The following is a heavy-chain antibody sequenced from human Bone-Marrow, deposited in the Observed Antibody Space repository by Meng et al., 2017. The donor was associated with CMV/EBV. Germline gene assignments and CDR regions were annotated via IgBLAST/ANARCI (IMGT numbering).Heavy chain of an antibody. Sequence: GGFLRLSCVASGFTFSSYAMSWVRQAPGKGLEWVSVIYSGGSTYYADSVKGRFTISRDNSKNTLYLQMNSLRAEDTAVYYCARELTVTIGQGTHYYYYGMDVWGQGTTVTVSS. CDR1: GFTFSSYA. CDR2: IYSGGST. CDR3: ARELTVTIGQGTHYYYYGMDV. D-gene: IGHD4-11*01. V-gene: IGHV3-66*01. J-gene: IGHJ6*02.